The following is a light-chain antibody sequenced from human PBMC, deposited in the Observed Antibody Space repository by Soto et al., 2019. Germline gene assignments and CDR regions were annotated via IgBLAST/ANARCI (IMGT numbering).Light chain of an antibody. Sequence: AIRMTQSPSSFSASTGDRVSITCRATQDIGTYLAWYHQIPGEAPKLLIYDASTLQTGVPSRFSGSGSGTDFTLTISYLQSEDFGTYYCQQFYNYPRTFGQGTRLE. CDR2: DAS. V-gene: IGKV1-8*01. J-gene: IGKJ5*01. CDR1: QDIGTY. CDR3: QQFYNYPRT.